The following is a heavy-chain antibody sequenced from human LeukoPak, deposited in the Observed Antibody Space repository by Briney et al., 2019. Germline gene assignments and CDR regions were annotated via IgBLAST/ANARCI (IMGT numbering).Heavy chain of an antibody. Sequence: GGSLRLSCTASGFTFSSYAMNWVRQAPGKGLEWVSGIRAGGTFTYYADSVKGRFTISRDNSRNTLYLQMNSLRADDTAVYYCTTRILNTFGGLTVDFDHWGQGTLVTVSS. CDR2: IRAGGTFT. CDR1: GFTFSSYA. V-gene: IGHV3-23*01. J-gene: IGHJ4*02. D-gene: IGHD3-16*02. CDR3: TTRILNTFGGLTVDFDH.